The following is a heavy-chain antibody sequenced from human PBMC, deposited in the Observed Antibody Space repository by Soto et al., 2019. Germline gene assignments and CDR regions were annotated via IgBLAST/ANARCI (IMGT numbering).Heavy chain of an antibody. J-gene: IGHJ4*02. Sequence: SVKVSCKASGGTFSSYAISWVRQAPGQGLEWMGGIIPIFGTANYAQKFQGRVTITADESTSTAYMELSSLRSGDTAVNYCAREPPYSGVWSGPGSDPDYWGQGTLAPASS. CDR3: AREPPYSGVWSGPGSDPDY. CDR1: GGTFSSYA. V-gene: IGHV1-69*13. D-gene: IGHD6-19*01. CDR2: IIPIFGTA.